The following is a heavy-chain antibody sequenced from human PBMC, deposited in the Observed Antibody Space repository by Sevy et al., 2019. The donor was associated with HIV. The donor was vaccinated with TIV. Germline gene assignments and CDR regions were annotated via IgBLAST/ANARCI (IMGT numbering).Heavy chain of an antibody. V-gene: IGHV3-30*18. CDR3: AKGGVAPPTDYYYYGMDV. D-gene: IGHD2-15*01. Sequence: GGSLRLSCAASGITFSNYGIHWVRQAPGKGLEWVAVISYDRSIKYYADSVKGRFTISRDNSKNTLFLQMDSLRAEDTARYYCAKGGVAPPTDYYYYGMDVWGQGTTVTVSS. CDR1: GITFSNYG. J-gene: IGHJ6*02. CDR2: ISYDRSIK.